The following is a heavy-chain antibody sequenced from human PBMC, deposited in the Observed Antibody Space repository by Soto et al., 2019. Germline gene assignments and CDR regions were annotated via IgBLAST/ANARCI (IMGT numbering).Heavy chain of an antibody. D-gene: IGHD6-19*01. CDR3: AKGGRQWLVTSDFNY. J-gene: IGHJ4*02. V-gene: IGHV3-30*18. CDR1: GFTFSDYA. Sequence: VQLVESGGGVVQPGRSLRLSCAASGFTFSDYATHWVRQAPGTGLEWVAVVSHDGRNTHYADSVKGRFTISRDSSKNTVCLEMPSPRAEDTAVYYWAKGGRQWLVTSDFNYWGQGARVTVSS. CDR2: VSHDGRNT.